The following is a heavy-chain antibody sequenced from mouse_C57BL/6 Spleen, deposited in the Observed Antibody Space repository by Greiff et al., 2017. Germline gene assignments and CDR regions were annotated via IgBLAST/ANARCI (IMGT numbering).Heavy chain of an antibody. CDR2: IYPGDGDT. V-gene: IGHV1-80*01. D-gene: IGHD1-1*01. J-gene: IGHJ2*01. Sequence: VQLQQSGAELVKPGASVKISCKASGYAFSSYWMNWVKQRPGKGLEWIGQIYPGDGDTNYNGKFKGKATLTADKSSSTAYMQLSSLTSEDSAVYFCARRGYGSSYDCDYWGQGTTLTVSS. CDR1: GYAFSSYW. CDR3: ARRGYGSSYDCDY.